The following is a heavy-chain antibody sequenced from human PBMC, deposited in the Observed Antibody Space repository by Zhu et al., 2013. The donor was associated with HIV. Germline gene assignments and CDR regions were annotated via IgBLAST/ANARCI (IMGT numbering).Heavy chain of an antibody. CDR3: ARHEGNFDY. J-gene: IGHJ4*02. D-gene: IGHD3-10*01. CDR2: ISSSGSTI. V-gene: IGHV3-48*03. CDR1: GFIFSNYE. Sequence: EVQLVESGGGLVQPGGSLRLSCAVSGFIFSNYEMNWVRQAPGKGLEWISYISSSGSTIYYADSVKGRFTISRDNAKNSLYLQMNSLRDEDTAVYYCARHEGNFDYWGQGTLVTVSS.